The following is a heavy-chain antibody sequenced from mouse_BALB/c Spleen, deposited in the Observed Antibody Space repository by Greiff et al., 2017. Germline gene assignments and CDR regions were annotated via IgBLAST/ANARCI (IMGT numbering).Heavy chain of an antibody. CDR1: GYTFTSYW. D-gene: IGHD2-3*01. V-gene: IGHV1-87*01. J-gene: IGHJ4*01. Sequence: QVQLKESGAELARPGASVKLSCKASGYTFTSYWMQWVKQRPGQGLEWIGAIYPGDGDTRYTQKFKGKATLTADKSSSTAYMQLSSLASEDSAVYYCARDGSYAMDYWGQGTSVTVSS. CDR3: ARDGSYAMDY. CDR2: IYPGDGDT.